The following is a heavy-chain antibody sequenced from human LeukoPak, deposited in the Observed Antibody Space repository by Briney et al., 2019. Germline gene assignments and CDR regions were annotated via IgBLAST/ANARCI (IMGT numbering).Heavy chain of an antibody. V-gene: IGHV3-21*04. Sequence: PGGSLRLSCAASGFTFSSYSMNWVRQAPGKGLEWVSSISSSSSYIYYADSVKGRFTISRDNSKNTLYLQMNSLRAEDTAVYYCAKDSDRIVVVTAIAYWGQGTLVTVSS. CDR3: AKDSDRIVVVTAIAY. CDR1: GFTFSSYS. CDR2: ISSSSSYI. D-gene: IGHD2-21*02. J-gene: IGHJ4*02.